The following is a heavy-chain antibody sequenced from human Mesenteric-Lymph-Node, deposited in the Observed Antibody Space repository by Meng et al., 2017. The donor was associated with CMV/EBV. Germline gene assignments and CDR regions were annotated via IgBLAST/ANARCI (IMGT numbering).Heavy chain of an antibody. CDR1: GFTFSNYW. J-gene: IGHJ4*02. CDR2: VNSDGSFT. D-gene: IGHD5-12*01. CDR3: ARGWQRFIDY. Sequence: GESLKISCVASGFTFSNYWMHWVRQAPGKGLVWVSYVNSDGSFTNYADSVKGRLTISRDNAKNTLYLQMNNLGAEDTAVYYCARGWQRFIDYWGQGTLVTVSS. V-gene: IGHV3-74*01.